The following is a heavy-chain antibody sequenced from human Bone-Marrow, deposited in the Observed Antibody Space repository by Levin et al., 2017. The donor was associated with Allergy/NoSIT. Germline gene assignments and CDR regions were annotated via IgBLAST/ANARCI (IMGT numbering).Heavy chain of an antibody. Sequence: SQTLSLPCTVPGGSISSYYWSWIRQPPGKGLEWVGFIYNGGSTNYNPSLKSRVTISADTSNGQISLRLSSVTAADTAVYYCTRHSYYYGPGTLFYWGQGTLVTVSS. J-gene: IGHJ4*02. CDR3: TRHSYYYGPGTLFY. V-gene: IGHV4-59*08. D-gene: IGHD3-10*01. CDR2: IYNGGST. CDR1: GGSISSYY.